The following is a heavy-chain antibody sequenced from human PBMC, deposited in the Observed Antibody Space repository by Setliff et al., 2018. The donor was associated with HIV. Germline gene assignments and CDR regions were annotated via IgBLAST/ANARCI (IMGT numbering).Heavy chain of an antibody. CDR3: ARPTLRSLAFDAFDI. CDR2: INAGNGNT. J-gene: IGHJ3*02. V-gene: IGHV1-3*01. CDR1: GYTFTSYA. Sequence: ASVKVSCKASGYTFTSYAMHGVRQAPGQRLEWMGWINAGNGNTKYSQKFQGRVTITRDTSASTAYMELSSLRSEDTAVDYCARPTLRSLAFDAFDIWGQGTMVTVAS.